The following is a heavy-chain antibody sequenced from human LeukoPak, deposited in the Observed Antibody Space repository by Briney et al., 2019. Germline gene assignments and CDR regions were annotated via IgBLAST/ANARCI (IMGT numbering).Heavy chain of an antibody. Sequence: GASVKVSCKASGGTFSSYAISWVRQAPGQGLEWMGRIIPILGIANYAQKFQGGVTITADKSTSTAYMELSSLRSEDTAVYYCARDSPATPEYYDFWSGYLYYFDYWGQGTLVTVSS. J-gene: IGHJ4*02. CDR1: GGTFSSYA. D-gene: IGHD3-3*01. V-gene: IGHV1-69*04. CDR2: IIPILGIA. CDR3: ARDSPATPEYYDFWSGYLYYFDY.